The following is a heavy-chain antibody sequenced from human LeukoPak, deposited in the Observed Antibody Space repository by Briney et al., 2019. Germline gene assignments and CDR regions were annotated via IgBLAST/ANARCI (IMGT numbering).Heavy chain of an antibody. Sequence: AGRSLRLSCAASGFSFSSYTMGWARQAPGKGLEWVSSISGSGGSTYYPDSVKGRFTISRDNSKNTLYLQMNTLRAEDTALYYCAKGPLEVRGVILYYFDYWGQGTLVTVSS. CDR3: AKGPLEVRGVILYYFDY. V-gene: IGHV3-23*01. D-gene: IGHD3-10*01. J-gene: IGHJ4*02. CDR2: ISGSGGST. CDR1: GFSFSSYT.